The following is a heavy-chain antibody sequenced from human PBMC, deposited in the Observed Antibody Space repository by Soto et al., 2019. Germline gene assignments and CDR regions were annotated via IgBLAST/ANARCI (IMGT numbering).Heavy chain of an antibody. CDR1: GYTFTNYY. CDR2: INPSSGST. J-gene: IGHJ4*02. CDR3: ARPYGDYGFDY. V-gene: IGHV1-46*03. D-gene: IGHD4-17*01. Sequence: GASVKVSCKASGYTFTNYYIHWVRQAPGQGLEWMGIINPSSGSTSYAQKFQGRVTMIRDTSTSTVYMELSSLRSEDTAVYYCARPYGDYGFDYWGRGTLVTVSS.